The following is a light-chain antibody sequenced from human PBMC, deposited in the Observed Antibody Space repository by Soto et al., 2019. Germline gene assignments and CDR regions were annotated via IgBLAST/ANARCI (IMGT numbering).Light chain of an antibody. CDR1: SSDIGTYAH. CDR2: SVS. V-gene: IGLV2-14*01. Sequence: QSVLAQPASVSGSPRQSITISCSGTSSDIGTYAHVAWFQQFPGKTPKLVIYSVSDRPSGVSYRFSGSKSGNTASLTISGLQADDEADYYCISYTVSRSYVFGTGTKVTVL. CDR3: ISYTVSRSYV. J-gene: IGLJ1*01.